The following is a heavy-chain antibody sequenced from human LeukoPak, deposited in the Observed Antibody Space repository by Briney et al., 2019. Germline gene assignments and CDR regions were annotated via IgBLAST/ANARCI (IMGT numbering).Heavy chain of an antibody. J-gene: IGHJ4*02. CDR3: AVGVPGDY. V-gene: IGHV4-34*01. CDR1: GGSFSGYY. CDR2: INHSGST. D-gene: IGHD1-26*01. Sequence: SETLSLTCAVYGGSFSGYYWSWIRQSPGKGLEWIGEINHSGSTNYNPSLKSRVTISVDTSKNQFSLKLSSVTAADTAVYYCAVGVPGDYWGQGTLVTVSS.